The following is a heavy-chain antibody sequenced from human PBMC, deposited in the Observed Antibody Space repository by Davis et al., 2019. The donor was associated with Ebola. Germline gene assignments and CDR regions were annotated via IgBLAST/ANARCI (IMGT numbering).Heavy chain of an antibody. Sequence: GESLKISCEASGITIRGYDMHWVRQPIGKRLEWVSAIGAAADTYYADSVKGRFTISRANAKNSLYLQMNSLRAEDTAVYYCTRAGFGSHYFDYWGQGNLVTVSS. V-gene: IGHV3-13*01. D-gene: IGHD3-3*01. CDR3: TRAGFGSHYFDY. J-gene: IGHJ4*02. CDR1: GITIRGYD. CDR2: IGAAADT.